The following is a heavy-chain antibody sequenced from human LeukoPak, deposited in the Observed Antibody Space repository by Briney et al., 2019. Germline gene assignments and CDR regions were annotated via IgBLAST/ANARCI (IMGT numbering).Heavy chain of an antibody. CDR1: GGTFSSYT. J-gene: IGHJ3*02. Sequence: WASVKVSCKASGGTFSSYTISWVRQAPGQGLEWMGRIHPYSGGSNSAQKFQGRVTMARDMSINTVYMELSGLRSDDTALYYCASAVPAIVIPQNGFDIWGPGTMVTVSS. D-gene: IGHD1-26*01. CDR3: ASAVPAIVIPQNGFDI. CDR2: IHPYSGGS. V-gene: IGHV1-2*06.